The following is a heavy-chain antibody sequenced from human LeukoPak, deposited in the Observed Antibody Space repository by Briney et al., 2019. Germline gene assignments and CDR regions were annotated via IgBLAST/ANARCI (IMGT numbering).Heavy chain of an antibody. CDR3: ARQAITMVVGGVFDY. Sequence: PSETLSLTCTVSGGSISGSSYYWGWIRQPPGKGLEWIGSIYYSGSTYYNPSLKSRVTISVDTSKNQFSLKLSSVTAADTAVYYCARQAITMVVGGVFDYWGQGTLVTVSS. D-gene: IGHD3-22*01. CDR2: IYYSGST. J-gene: IGHJ4*02. CDR1: GGSISGSSYY. V-gene: IGHV4-39*01.